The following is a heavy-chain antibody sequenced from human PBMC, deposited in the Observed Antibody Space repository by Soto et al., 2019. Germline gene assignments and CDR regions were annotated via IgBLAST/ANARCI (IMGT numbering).Heavy chain of an antibody. CDR1: GYTFTGYY. V-gene: IGHV1-2*04. CDR2: INPNSGGT. CDR3: ARDVDSSSPRFDY. D-gene: IGHD6-6*01. J-gene: IGHJ4*02. Sequence: QVQLVQSGAEVKKPGASVKVSCKASGYTFTGYYMHWVRQAPGQGLEWMGWINPNSGGTNYAQKFQGWVTMTRDTSICTAYIDLSRLRSDDTAVYYCARDVDSSSPRFDYWGQGTLVTVSS.